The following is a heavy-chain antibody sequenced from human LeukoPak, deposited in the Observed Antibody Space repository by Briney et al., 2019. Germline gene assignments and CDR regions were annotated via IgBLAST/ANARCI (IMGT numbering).Heavy chain of an antibody. J-gene: IGHJ4*02. CDR3: AKAGVVVDTAMVPFDY. D-gene: IGHD5-18*01. Sequence: GGSLRLSCAASGFTFSSYAMSWVRQAPGKGLEWVSAISGSGGSTYYADSVKGRFTISRDNSKNTLYLQMNSLRAEDTAVYYCAKAGVVVDTAMVPFDYWGQGTLVTVSS. V-gene: IGHV3-23*01. CDR2: ISGSGGST. CDR1: GFTFSSYA.